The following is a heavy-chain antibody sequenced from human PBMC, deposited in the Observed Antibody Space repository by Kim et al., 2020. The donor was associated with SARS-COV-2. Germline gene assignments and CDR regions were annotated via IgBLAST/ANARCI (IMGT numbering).Heavy chain of an antibody. Sequence: GGSLRLSCAASGFTFSSYAMSWVRQAPGKGLEWVSAISGSGGSTYYADSVKGRFTISRDNSKNTLYLQMNSLRAEDTGVYYCAKVSGYYDFWSGYDRGWFDPWGQGTLVTVSS. D-gene: IGHD3-3*01. CDR3: AKVSGYYDFWSGYDRGWFDP. CDR2: ISGSGGST. CDR1: GFTFSSYA. V-gene: IGHV3-23*01. J-gene: IGHJ5*02.